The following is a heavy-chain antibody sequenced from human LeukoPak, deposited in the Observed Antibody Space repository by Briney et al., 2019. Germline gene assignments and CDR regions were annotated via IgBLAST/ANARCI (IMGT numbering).Heavy chain of an antibody. D-gene: IGHD5-12*01. Sequence: SETLSLTCTVSGGSISPYYWNWIRQPPGKGLEWIGYIYYSGSTNYNPSLKSRVTMSVDTSKNQFSLKLSSVTAADTAVYYCARQGYSAYEILDYWGQGTLVTVSS. V-gene: IGHV4-59*08. CDR3: ARQGYSAYEILDY. J-gene: IGHJ4*02. CDR2: IYYSGST. CDR1: GGSISPYY.